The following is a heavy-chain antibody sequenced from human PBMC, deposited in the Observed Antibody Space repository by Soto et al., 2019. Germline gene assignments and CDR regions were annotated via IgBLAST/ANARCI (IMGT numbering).Heavy chain of an antibody. V-gene: IGHV2-5*02. D-gene: IGHD3-22*01. CDR3: AHRRSTYYYDSTFDP. CDR2: IYWDDDK. Sequence: QITLKESGPTLVKPTQTLTLTCTFSGFSLSTSGVGVGWIRQPPGKALEWLALIYWDDDKRYSPSLKSRLTPTXXXSXXQVVLTMTNMDPVDTATYYCAHRRSTYYYDSTFDPWGQGTLVTVSS. J-gene: IGHJ5*02. CDR1: GFSLSTSGVG.